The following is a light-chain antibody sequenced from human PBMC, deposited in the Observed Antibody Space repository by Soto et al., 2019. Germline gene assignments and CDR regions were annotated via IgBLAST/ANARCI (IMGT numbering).Light chain of an antibody. CDR1: QGIIDY. CDR2: AAS. V-gene: IGKV1-27*01. CDR3: QKYDNAPQT. Sequence: DIQMTQSPSSLSASVGETVTITCRASQGIIDYLAWYQQRPGKVPKLLIYAASTLQTGVPSRFSGSGAGTDFTLTISSLQPEDVATYYCQKYDNAPQTFGQGTRVEIK. J-gene: IGKJ1*01.